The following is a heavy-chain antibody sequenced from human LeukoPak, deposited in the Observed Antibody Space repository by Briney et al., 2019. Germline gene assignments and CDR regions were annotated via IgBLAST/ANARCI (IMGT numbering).Heavy chain of an antibody. CDR2: IYYSGST. CDR3: ARAPTVTSVYFDY. Sequence: SETLSLTCTVSGGSISSYYWSWIRQPPGKGLEWIGYIYYSGSTNYNPSLKSRVTISVDTSKNQFSLKLSSVTAADTAVYYCARAPTVTSVYFDYWGQGTLVTVSS. D-gene: IGHD4-17*01. V-gene: IGHV4-59*01. J-gene: IGHJ4*02. CDR1: GGSISSYY.